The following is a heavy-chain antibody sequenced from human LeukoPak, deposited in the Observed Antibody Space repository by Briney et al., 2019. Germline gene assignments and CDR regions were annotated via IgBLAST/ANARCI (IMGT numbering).Heavy chain of an antibody. CDR3: ASLRYFNYMDV. D-gene: IGHD3-9*01. J-gene: IGHJ6*03. V-gene: IGHV3-74*01. CDR2: INSDGSST. Sequence: GRSLRLSCAASGFTFSSYWMHWVRQAPGKGLVWVSRINSDGSSTSYADSVKGRFTISRDNAKNTLYLQMNSLRAEDTAVYYCASLRYFNYMDVWGKGTTVTISS. CDR1: GFTFSSYW.